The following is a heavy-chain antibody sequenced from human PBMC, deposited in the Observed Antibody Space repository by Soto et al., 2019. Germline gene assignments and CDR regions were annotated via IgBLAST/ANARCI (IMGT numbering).Heavy chain of an antibody. Sequence: GGSLRLSCAASGFTFRNAWMSWVRQAPGKGLEWVGRIKSKTDGGTTDYAAPVKGRFTISRDDSKNTLYLQMNSLKTEDTAVYYCTSLDSSGYYYYYYYMDVWGKGTTVTVSS. V-gene: IGHV3-15*01. J-gene: IGHJ6*03. D-gene: IGHD3-22*01. CDR2: IKSKTDGGTT. CDR1: GFTFRNAW. CDR3: TSLDSSGYYYYYYYMDV.